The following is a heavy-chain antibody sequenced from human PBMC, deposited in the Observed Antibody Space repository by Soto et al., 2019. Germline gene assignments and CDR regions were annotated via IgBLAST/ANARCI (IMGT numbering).Heavy chain of an antibody. CDR3: ARRPPPSAV. J-gene: IGHJ6*03. CDR2: IRAYNGNT. Sequence: QVQLVQSGAEVKKPGASVKVSCKASGYTFTSYGISWVRQAPGQGLEWMGWIRAYNGNTKYAQKHQGRVTMTTDPPASTAYREQRSLRSEDTAVYSWARRPPPSAVWGKGTTVTFS. V-gene: IGHV1-18*01. CDR1: GYTFTSYG.